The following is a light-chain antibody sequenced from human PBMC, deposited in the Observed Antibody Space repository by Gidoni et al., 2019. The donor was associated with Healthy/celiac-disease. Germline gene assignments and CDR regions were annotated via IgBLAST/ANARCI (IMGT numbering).Light chain of an antibody. V-gene: IGKV1-5*03. CDR2: KAS. Sequence: DIQMTQSPSTLSASVGDRVTITCRASQSISSWLAWYQQNPGKAPKLLIYKASSLESGVPSRFSGSGSGTEFTLTISSLQPYEFATYYCQQYNSYSGGFTFGPXTKVDIK. CDR3: QQYNSYSGGFT. J-gene: IGKJ3*01. CDR1: QSISSW.